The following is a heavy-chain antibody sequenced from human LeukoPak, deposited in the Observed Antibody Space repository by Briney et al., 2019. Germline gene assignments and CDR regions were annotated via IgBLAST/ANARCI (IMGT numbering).Heavy chain of an antibody. V-gene: IGHV4-39*07. CDR2: IYYTGSI. CDR3: ARRFVDSSGYYYDDY. D-gene: IGHD3-22*01. Sequence: SETLSLTCTVSGDSISGSTYYWDWIRQPPGKGLEWLGSIYYTGSIYYNPSLKSRATISVDTSNQFSLKLSSVTAADTAVYYCARRFVDSSGYYYDDYWGQGTLVTVSS. CDR1: GDSISGSTYY. J-gene: IGHJ4*02.